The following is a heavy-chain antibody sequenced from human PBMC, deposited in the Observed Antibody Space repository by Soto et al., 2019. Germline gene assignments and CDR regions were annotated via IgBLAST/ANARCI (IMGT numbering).Heavy chain of an antibody. J-gene: IGHJ5*02. CDR2: IIPIFGTA. D-gene: IGHD6-13*01. Sequence: GASVKVSCKASGGTFSSYASSWVRQAPGRGLEWMGGIIPIFGTANYAQKFQGRVTITADESTSTAYMELSSLRSEDTAVYYCAIKNQSAYSSSWYPKWFDPWGQGTLVTVSS. CDR3: AIKNQSAYSSSWYPKWFDP. CDR1: GGTFSSYA. V-gene: IGHV1-69*13.